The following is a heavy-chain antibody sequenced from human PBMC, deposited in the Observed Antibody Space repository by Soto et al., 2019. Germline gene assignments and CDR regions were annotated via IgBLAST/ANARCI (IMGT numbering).Heavy chain of an antibody. D-gene: IGHD6-6*01. CDR2: LYMDDTT. J-gene: IGHJ4*02. CDR3: AGTESRSSSTQFDY. V-gene: IGHV3-53*01. CDR1: GFSVSDNY. Sequence: GSLRLSCAASGFSVSDNYMSWVRQAPGKGLEWIAVLYMDDTTYYTDSIKGRFTVSRDNSKNILYLHMNSLRAEDTAVYYCAGTESRSSSTQFDYWGQGALVTVSS.